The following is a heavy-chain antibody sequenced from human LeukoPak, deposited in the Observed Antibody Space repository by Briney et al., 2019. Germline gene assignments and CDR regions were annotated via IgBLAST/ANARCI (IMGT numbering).Heavy chain of an antibody. CDR1: GFTFSSYW. CDR2: IKQDGSEK. CDR3: ASGPADFDY. J-gene: IGHJ4*02. V-gene: IGHV3-7*01. Sequence: GGSLRLSCAASGFTFSSYWMRWVRQAPGKGLEWVANIKQDGSEKYYVDSVKGRFTISRDNAKNSLYLQMNSLRAEDTAVYYCASGPADFDYWGQGTLVTVSP. D-gene: IGHD6-19*01.